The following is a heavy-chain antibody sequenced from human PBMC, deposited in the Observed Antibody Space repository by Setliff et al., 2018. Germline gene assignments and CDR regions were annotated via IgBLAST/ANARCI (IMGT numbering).Heavy chain of an antibody. V-gene: IGHV1-69*10. D-gene: IGHD4-17*01. CDR1: GDPFNAYG. CDR2: IIPVPGMT. Sequence: SVKVSCKASGDPFNAYGVSWVRQAPGQGLEWMGAIIPVPGMTDYAQKFQGRLTITADQSTTTVYMELSSLRFDDTALYYCARGPSPTVTPSRLIYFYHMDVWGTGTTVTVS. J-gene: IGHJ6*03. CDR3: ARGPSPTVTPSRLIYFYHMDV.